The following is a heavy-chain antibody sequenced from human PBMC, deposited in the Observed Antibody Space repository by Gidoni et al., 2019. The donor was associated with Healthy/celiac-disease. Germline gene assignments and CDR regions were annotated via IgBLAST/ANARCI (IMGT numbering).Heavy chain of an antibody. CDR3: AKWVKEYYDFWSGYYFDY. Sequence: EVQLVESGGGLVQPGGSLRLSCAAAGFTFSSYAMSWVRQAPGKGLEWVSAISGSGGSTYYADSVKGRFTISRDNSKNTLYLQMNSLRAEDTAVYYCAKWVKEYYDFWSGYYFDYWGQGTLVTVSS. D-gene: IGHD3-3*01. V-gene: IGHV3-23*04. J-gene: IGHJ4*02. CDR1: GFTFSSYA. CDR2: ISGSGGST.